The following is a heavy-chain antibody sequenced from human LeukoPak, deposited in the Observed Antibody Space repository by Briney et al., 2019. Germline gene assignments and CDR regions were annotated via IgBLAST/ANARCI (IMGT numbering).Heavy chain of an antibody. CDR2: INPNSGGT. D-gene: IGHD3-9*01. J-gene: IGHJ6*02. V-gene: IGHV1-2*02. CDR1: EYTFSGYY. CDR3: AVSNYYDILTGYYNYYYYGMDV. Sequence: ASVKVSCKASEYTFSGYYLHWLRQAPGQGLEWMGWINPNSGGTNYAQKFQGRVTMTRDTSISTAYMELSRLRSDDTAVYYCAVSNYYDILTGYYNYYYYGMDVWGQGTTVTVSS.